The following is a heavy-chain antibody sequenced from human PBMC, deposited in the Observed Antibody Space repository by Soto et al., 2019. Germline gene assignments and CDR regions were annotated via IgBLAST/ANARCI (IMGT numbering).Heavy chain of an antibody. V-gene: IGHV1-69*13. CDR2: IIPIFGTA. D-gene: IGHD7-27*01. J-gene: IGHJ5*02. Sequence: AASLKVSCKASGCTFSSYAISWVRQAPGQGLEWMGGIIPIFGTANYAQKFQGRVTITADESTSTAYMELSSLRSEDTAVYYCARTLTVLTSPGARLDPWRQGALVTVSS. CDR3: ARTLTVLTSPGARLDP. CDR1: GCTFSSYA.